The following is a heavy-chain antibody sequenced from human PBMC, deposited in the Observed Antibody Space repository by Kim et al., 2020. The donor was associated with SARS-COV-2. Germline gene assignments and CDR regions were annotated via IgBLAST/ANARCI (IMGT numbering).Heavy chain of an antibody. CDR3: ARDRRRGEYYFDY. J-gene: IGHJ4*02. D-gene: IGHD3-10*01. Sequence: NPSLKSRVTISIDTSKNQFSLKLSSVTAADTAVYYCARDRRRGEYYFDYWGQGTLVTVSS. V-gene: IGHV4-59*01.